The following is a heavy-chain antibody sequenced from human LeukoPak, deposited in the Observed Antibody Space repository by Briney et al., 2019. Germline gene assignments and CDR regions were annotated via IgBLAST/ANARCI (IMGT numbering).Heavy chain of an antibody. D-gene: IGHD6-19*01. CDR1: GGSISSYY. CDR3: ARVAAVAGNFDY. CDR2: MYYSGST. Sequence: SETLSLTCTVAGGSISSYYWSWIRQPPGKGLEWIGYMYYSGSTNYNPSLKSRVTISVDKSKNQFSLKLSSVTAADTAVYYCARVAAVAGNFDYWGQGTLVTVSS. V-gene: IGHV4-59*12. J-gene: IGHJ4*02.